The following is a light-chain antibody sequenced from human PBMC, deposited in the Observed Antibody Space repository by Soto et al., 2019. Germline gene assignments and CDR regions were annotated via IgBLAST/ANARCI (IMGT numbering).Light chain of an antibody. Sequence: EIVMTQSPATLSVSPGERVPLSCRASQSVSSSYLTWYQQKPGQAPRLLIYGASTRATGIPARFSGSGSGTDFTLTISSLQPEDFAVYYCQQHYNLPPLTFGGGTKVDIK. CDR2: GAS. CDR3: QQHYNLPPLT. J-gene: IGKJ4*01. V-gene: IGKV3D-7*01. CDR1: QSVSSSY.